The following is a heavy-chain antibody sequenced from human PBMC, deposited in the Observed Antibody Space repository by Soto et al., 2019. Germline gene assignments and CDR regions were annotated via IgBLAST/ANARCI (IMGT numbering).Heavy chain of an antibody. J-gene: IGHJ6*02. CDR2: INPNSGGT. Sequence: ASVKVPCKASGYTFTGYYMHWVRQAPGQGLEWMGWINPNSGGTNYAQKFQGWVTMTRDTSISTAYMELSRLRSDDTAVYYCARRFMARYYDGSGQPPPFYYAMHVSGPGTTVTV. CDR1: GYTFTGYY. V-gene: IGHV1-2*04. CDR3: ARRFMARYYDGSGQPPPFYYAMHV. D-gene: IGHD3-10*01.